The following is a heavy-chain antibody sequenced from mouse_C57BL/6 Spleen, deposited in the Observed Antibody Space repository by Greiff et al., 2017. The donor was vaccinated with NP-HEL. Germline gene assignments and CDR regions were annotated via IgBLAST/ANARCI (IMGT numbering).Heavy chain of an antibody. V-gene: IGHV1-59*01. CDR1: GYTFTSYW. CDR3: AREGEGRGFDY. Sequence: VQLQQPGAELVRPGTSVKLSCKASGYTFTSYWMHWVKQRPGQGLEWIGVIDPSDSYTNYNQKFKGKATLTVDTSSSTAYMQLSSLTSEDSAVYYCAREGEGRGFDYWGQGTTLTVSS. CDR2: IDPSDSYT. D-gene: IGHD3-3*01. J-gene: IGHJ2*01.